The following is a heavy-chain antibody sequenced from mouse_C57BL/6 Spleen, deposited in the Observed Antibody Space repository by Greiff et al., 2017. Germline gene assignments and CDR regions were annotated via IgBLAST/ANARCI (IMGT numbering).Heavy chain of an antibody. CDR1: GFTFSDYG. V-gene: IGHV5-17*01. Sequence: EVQLVESGGGLVKPGGSLKLSCAASGFTFSDYGMHWVRQAPEKGLEWVAYISSGSSTIYYADTVKGRFTISRDNAKNTLFLQMTSLRSEDTAMYYCASRGYGSSYWYFGVWGTGTTVTVSS. D-gene: IGHD1-1*01. CDR3: ASRGYGSSYWYFGV. CDR2: ISSGSSTI. J-gene: IGHJ1*03.